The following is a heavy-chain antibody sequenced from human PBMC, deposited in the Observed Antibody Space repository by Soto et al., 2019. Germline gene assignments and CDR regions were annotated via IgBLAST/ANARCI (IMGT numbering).Heavy chain of an antibody. CDR1: GGTFSSYA. CDR3: ARGRSIAARSPQYNWFDP. D-gene: IGHD6-6*01. CDR2: IIPIFGTA. V-gene: IGHV1-69*13. Sequence: SVKVSCKASGGTFSSYAISWVRQAPGQGLEWMGGIIPIFGTANYAQKFQGRVTITADESTSTAYMELSSLRSEDTAVYYCARGRSIAARSPQYNWFDPWGQGTLVTVSS. J-gene: IGHJ5*02.